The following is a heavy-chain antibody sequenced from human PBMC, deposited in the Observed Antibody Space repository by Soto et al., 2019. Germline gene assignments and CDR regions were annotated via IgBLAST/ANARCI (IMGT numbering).Heavy chain of an antibody. CDR3: ASEESRFYYYDMDV. J-gene: IGHJ6*02. V-gene: IGHV3-23*01. CDR2: ISGSGYNT. D-gene: IGHD3-16*01. CDR1: GFTFSSDA. Sequence: EVQLLESGGGLVQPGGSLRLSCAASGFTFSSDAMSWVRQAPGKGLEWVSAISGSGYNTHYADSVKGRFTISRDNSNNTLYLQMNSLRVEDTAVYYCASEESRFYYYDMDVWGQGTTVTVSS.